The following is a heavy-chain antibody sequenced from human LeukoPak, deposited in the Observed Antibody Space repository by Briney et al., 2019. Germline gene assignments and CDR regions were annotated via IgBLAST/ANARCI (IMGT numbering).Heavy chain of an antibody. CDR3: ARVIIAAAGRYWYFDL. CDR2: ISAYNGNT. J-gene: IGHJ2*01. CDR1: GYTFTSYG. Sequence: ASVKVSCKASGYTFTSYGISWVRQAPGQGLEWMGWISAYNGNTNYAQKLQGRVAMTTDTSTSTAYMELRSLRSDDTAVYYCARVIIAAAGRYWYFDLWGRGTLVTVSS. V-gene: IGHV1-18*01. D-gene: IGHD6-13*01.